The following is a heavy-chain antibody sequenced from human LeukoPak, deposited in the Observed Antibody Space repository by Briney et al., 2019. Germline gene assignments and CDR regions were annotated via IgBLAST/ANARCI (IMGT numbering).Heavy chain of an antibody. CDR1: GFTFSVAW. Sequence: GGSLRLSCAASGFTFSVAWMSWVRQAPGKGLEWVSVIYSGGSTYYADSVKGRFTIPRDNSKNTLYLQMNSRRAEDTAVYYCAREDGATEAFDIWGQGTMVTVSS. CDR2: IYSGGST. CDR3: AREDGATEAFDI. D-gene: IGHD1-26*01. J-gene: IGHJ3*02. V-gene: IGHV3-53*01.